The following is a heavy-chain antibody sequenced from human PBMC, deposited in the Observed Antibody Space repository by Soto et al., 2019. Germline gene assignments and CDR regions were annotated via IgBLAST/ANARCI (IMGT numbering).Heavy chain of an antibody. CDR2: IYHSGST. CDR1: GGSIRNYY. V-gene: IGHV4-59*04. D-gene: IGHD6-19*01. CDR3: ASAGGLGAVAADY. J-gene: IGHJ4*02. Sequence: PSETLSLTCTVSGGSIRNYYWSWIRQPPGKGLEWIGYIYHSGSTYYNPSLKSRVTISVDRSKNQFSLKLSSVTAADTAVYYCASAGGLGAVAADYWGQGTLVTVSS.